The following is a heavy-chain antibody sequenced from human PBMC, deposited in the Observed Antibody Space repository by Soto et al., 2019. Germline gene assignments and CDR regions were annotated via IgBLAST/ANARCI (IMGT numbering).Heavy chain of an antibody. CDR1: GYTFSAYY. CDR2: RNPKSRGT. Sequence: ASVKVSCNASGYTFSAYYTHWVRQAPGQGLEWMGWRNPKSRGTYFAQKLQGRVTLTRDTSISTAYMEVNRLRSDDTAVYYCTRENIKNSDGIYDAFDIWGQGTTVTVSS. D-gene: IGHD2-15*01. CDR3: TRENIKNSDGIYDAFDI. J-gene: IGHJ3*02. V-gene: IGHV1-2*02.